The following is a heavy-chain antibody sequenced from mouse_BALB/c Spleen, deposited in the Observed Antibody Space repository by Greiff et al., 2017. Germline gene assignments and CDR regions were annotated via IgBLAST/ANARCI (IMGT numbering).Heavy chain of an antibody. CDR2: ISSGGSYT. Sequence: EVKLVESGGGLVKPGGSLKLSCAASGFTFSSYGMSWVRQTPDKRLEWVATISSGGSYTYYPDSVKGRFTISRDNAKNTLYLQMSSLKSEDTAMYYCARQGDIGYAMDYWGQGTSVTVSS. CDR3: ARQGDIGYAMDY. J-gene: IGHJ4*01. CDR1: GFTFSSYG. V-gene: IGHV5-6*03.